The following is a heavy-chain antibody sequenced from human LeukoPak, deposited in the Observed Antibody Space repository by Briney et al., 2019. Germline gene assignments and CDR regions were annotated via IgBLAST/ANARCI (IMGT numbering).Heavy chain of an antibody. D-gene: IGHD2-2*01. CDR1: GYTFTSYY. V-gene: IGHV1-46*01. J-gene: IGHJ4*02. CDR2: INPSGGST. CDR3: ARIRYCGGISCYYIDY. Sequence: ASVKVSCKASGYTFTSYYMHWVRQAPGQGLEWMGIINPSGGSTSYAQKFQGRVTITADKSTSTAYMELSSLRSEDTAVYYCARIRYCGGISCYYIDYWGQGTLVTVSA.